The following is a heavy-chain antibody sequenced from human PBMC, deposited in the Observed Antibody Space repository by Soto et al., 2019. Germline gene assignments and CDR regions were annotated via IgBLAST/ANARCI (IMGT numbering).Heavy chain of an antibody. CDR3: ARAHATGGDYDFWSGYPNWFDP. CDR1: GYSFTSYW. J-gene: IGHJ5*02. V-gene: IGHV5-51*01. CDR2: IYPGDSDT. D-gene: IGHD3-3*01. Sequence: GESLKISCKGSGYSFTSYWIGWVRQMPGKGLEWMGIIYPGDSDTRYSPSFQGQVTISADKSISTAYLQWSSLKASDTAMYYCARAHATGGDYDFWSGYPNWFDPWGQGTLVTVSS.